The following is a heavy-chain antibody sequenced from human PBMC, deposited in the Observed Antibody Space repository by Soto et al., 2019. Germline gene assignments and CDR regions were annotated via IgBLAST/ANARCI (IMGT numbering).Heavy chain of an antibody. J-gene: IGHJ4*02. CDR2: IKQDGSER. CDR1: GFTFSNYC. CDR3: ARSPGISGSTFFDF. V-gene: IGHV3-7*01. Sequence: VGSLRLSCAASGFTFSNYCMTWVRQAPGRGLEWVANIKQDGSERYYVDSVKGRFTISRDDAKNSLYLQMNSVRAEDTSVYYCARSPGISGSTFFDFWGQGTPVTVSS. D-gene: IGHD1-7*01.